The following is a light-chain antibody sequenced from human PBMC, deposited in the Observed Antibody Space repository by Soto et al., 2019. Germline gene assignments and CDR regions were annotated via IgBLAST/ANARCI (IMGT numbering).Light chain of an antibody. CDR1: SSNIGTNA. V-gene: IGLV1-51*01. J-gene: IGLJ1*01. CDR3: GTWDSSLSGYV. Sequence: QSVLTQPPSASGTPGQRVTISCSGGSSNIGTNAVTWYQQLPGTAPKLLIYDNNKRPSGIPDRFSGSKSGTSATLGITGLQTGDEADYYCGTWDSSLSGYVFGTGTKVTVL. CDR2: DNN.